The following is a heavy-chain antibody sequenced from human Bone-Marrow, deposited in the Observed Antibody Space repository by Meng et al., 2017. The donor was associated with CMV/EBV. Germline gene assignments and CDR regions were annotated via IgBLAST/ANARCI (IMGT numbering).Heavy chain of an antibody. CDR1: GFTFNSYG. Sequence: GGSLRLSCAASGFTFNSYGMHWVRQAPGKGLEWVAFIRYDGSNKYYADSVKGRFTISRDNSKNTLYLQMNSLRAEDTAVYYCAKARGNWNYEGGMDVWGQGTTVTVSS. V-gene: IGHV3-30*02. J-gene: IGHJ6*02. D-gene: IGHD1-7*01. CDR2: IRYDGSNK. CDR3: AKARGNWNYEGGMDV.